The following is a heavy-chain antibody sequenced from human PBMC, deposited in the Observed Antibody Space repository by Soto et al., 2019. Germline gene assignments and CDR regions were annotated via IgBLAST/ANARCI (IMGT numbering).Heavy chain of an antibody. D-gene: IGHD3-22*01. CDR3: ARDQSITMIVAYT. Sequence: GGSLRLSCAASGFTFSSYAMHWVRQAPGKGLEWVAVISYDGSNKYYADSVKGRFTISRDNSKNTLYLQMNSLRAEDTAVYYCARDQSITMIVAYTWGQGTLVTVSS. CDR1: GFTFSSYA. CDR2: ISYDGSNK. J-gene: IGHJ4*02. V-gene: IGHV3-30-3*01.